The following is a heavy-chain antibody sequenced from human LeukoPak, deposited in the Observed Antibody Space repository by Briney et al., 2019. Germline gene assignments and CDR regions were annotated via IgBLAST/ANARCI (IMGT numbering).Heavy chain of an antibody. J-gene: IGHJ4*02. CDR2: TYYRSKWYD. CDR1: GDSVSSNNGA. CDR3: ARHVGTSGWYTFDY. D-gene: IGHD6-19*01. V-gene: IGHV6-1*01. Sequence: SQTLSLTCAISGDSVSSNNGAWNWIRQSPSRGLEWLGRTYYRSKWYDDYAGSVKGRISISPDTSKNQFSLHLYSVTPEDTAVYYCARHVGTSGWYTFDYWGQGTLVTVSS.